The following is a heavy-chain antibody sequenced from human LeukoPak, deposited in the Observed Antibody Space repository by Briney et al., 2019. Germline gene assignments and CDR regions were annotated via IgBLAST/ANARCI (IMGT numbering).Heavy chain of an antibody. Sequence: GGSLRLSCAASGFTVSSTYMSWVRQAPGKGLEWVSTLYSGGSTHYADSVKGRFTISRDNSKNTLYLQMNSLRAEDTAVYYCARESDSGYYINGAFDIWGQGTMVTVSS. CDR2: LYSGGST. J-gene: IGHJ3*02. CDR3: ARESDSGYYINGAFDI. D-gene: IGHD3-22*01. CDR1: GFTVSSTY. V-gene: IGHV3-53*01.